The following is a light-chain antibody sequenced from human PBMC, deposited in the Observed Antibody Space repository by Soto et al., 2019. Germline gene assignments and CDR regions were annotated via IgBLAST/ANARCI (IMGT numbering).Light chain of an antibody. CDR1: PSISEY. V-gene: IGKV1-39*01. CDR3: QQSYSFPRT. Sequence: IQMTQSPSSLSASVGDTVTFTCRASPSISEYLYWYQQKPGKAPRLLLYVASNLDNGAPSRFRGSGSGTTFTLTIRSLQLEDFATYYCQQSYSFPRTFGQGTKVDIK. J-gene: IGKJ1*01. CDR2: VAS.